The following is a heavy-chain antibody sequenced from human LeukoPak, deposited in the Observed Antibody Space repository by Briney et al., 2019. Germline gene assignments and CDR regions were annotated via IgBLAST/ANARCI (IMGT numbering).Heavy chain of an antibody. V-gene: IGHV3-66*01. CDR2: IYSGGST. Sequence: GGSLRLSCAASGFTVSSNYMSWVRQAPGKGLEWVSVIYSGGSTYYVDSAKGRFTISRDNSKNTLYLQMNSLRAEDTAVYYCARGRASCYDYWGQGTLVTVSS. CDR3: ARGRASCYDY. CDR1: GFTVSSNY. J-gene: IGHJ4*02. D-gene: IGHD2-2*01.